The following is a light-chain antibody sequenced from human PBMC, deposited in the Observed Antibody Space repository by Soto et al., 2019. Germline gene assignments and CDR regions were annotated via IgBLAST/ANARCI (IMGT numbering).Light chain of an antibody. CDR2: GAL. CDR1: QSVSSSY. V-gene: IGKV3-20*01. J-gene: IGKJ2*01. Sequence: ELVLTQSPGTLSLSPGERATLSCRASQSVSSSYLAWYQQKPGQAPRLLIYGALNRATGIPDRFSASGSGTDFTLTISRLEPEDFAMYYCQQYGSSPPYTFGQGTKLEIK. CDR3: QQYGSSPPYT.